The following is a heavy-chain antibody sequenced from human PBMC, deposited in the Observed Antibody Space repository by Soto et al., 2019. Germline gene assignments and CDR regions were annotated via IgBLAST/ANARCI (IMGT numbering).Heavy chain of an antibody. V-gene: IGHV3-30*18. CDR1: GFTFSSYG. Sequence: PGGSLRLSCVASGFTFSSYGMHWVRQVPGKGLEWVAVISYDGRNKYYADSVKGRFTIYRDNSKNTLFLQMSTLRPEDTAVYYCAKDLRYDILTGYYMGVGAFDIWGQGTMVTVSS. D-gene: IGHD3-9*01. J-gene: IGHJ3*02. CDR3: AKDLRYDILTGYYMGVGAFDI. CDR2: ISYDGRNK.